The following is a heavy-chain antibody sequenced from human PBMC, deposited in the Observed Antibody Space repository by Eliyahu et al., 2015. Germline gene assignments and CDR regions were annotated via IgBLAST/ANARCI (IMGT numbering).Heavy chain of an antibody. D-gene: IGHD3-22*01. J-gene: IGHJ4*02. CDR2: IYYSGST. Sequence: QLQLQESGPGLVKPSETLSLTCTVXGGSXSXXXYXWGWIRQPPGKGLEWIGSIYYSGSTYYNPSLKSRVTISVDTSKNQFSLKLSSVTAADTAVYYCASISSGYYPIDYWGQGTLVTVSS. CDR3: ASISSGYYPIDY. CDR1: GGSXSXXXYX. V-gene: IGHV4-39*01.